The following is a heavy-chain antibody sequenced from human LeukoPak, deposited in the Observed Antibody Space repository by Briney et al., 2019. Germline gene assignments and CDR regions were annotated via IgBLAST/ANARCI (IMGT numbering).Heavy chain of an antibody. CDR3: AKGSHYYDSSGYYHDAFDI. Sequence: GGSLRLSCAASGFTFDDYAMHRVRQAPGKGLEWVSGISWNSGSIGYADSVKGRFTISRDNAKNSLYLQMNSLRAEDTALYYCAKGSHYYDSSGYYHDAFDIWGQGTMVTVSS. CDR2: ISWNSGSI. V-gene: IGHV3-9*01. D-gene: IGHD3-22*01. CDR1: GFTFDDYA. J-gene: IGHJ3*02.